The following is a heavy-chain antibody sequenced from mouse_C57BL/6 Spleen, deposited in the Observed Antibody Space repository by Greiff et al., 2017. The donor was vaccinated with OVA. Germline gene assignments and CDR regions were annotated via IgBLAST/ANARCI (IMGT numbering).Heavy chain of an antibody. CDR1: GYTFTSYD. CDR2: IYPRDGST. D-gene: IGHD2-3*01. Sequence: VQLQQSGPELVKPGASVKLSCKASGYTFTSYDINWVKQRPGQGLEWIGWIYPRDGSTKYNEKFKGKATLTVDTSSSTAYMELHSLTSEDSAVYFCARGCGYYAYAMDYWGQGTSVTVSS. J-gene: IGHJ4*01. CDR3: ARGCGYYAYAMDY. V-gene: IGHV1-85*01.